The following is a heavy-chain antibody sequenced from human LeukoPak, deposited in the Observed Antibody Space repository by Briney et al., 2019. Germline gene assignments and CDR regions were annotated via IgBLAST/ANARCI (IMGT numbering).Heavy chain of an antibody. CDR3: AKGRKEYDFWSATDY. V-gene: IGHV3-30*02. CDR2: IRYDGSNK. J-gene: IGHJ4*02. CDR1: GFTFSSYG. D-gene: IGHD3-3*01. Sequence: GGSLRLSCAASGFTFSSYGMHWVRQAPGKGLEWVAFIRYDGSNKYYADSVKGRFTISRDNSKNTLYLQMNSLRAEDTAVYYCAKGRKEYDFWSATDYWGQGTLVTVSS.